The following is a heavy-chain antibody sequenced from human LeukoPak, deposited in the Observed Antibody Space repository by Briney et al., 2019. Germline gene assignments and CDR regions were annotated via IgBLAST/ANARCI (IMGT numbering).Heavy chain of an antibody. D-gene: IGHD4-17*01. CDR2: IIPIFGTA. CDR3: AKQGGDYGDPDR. Sequence: SVKVSCKASGGTFSSYAISWVRQAPGQGLEWMGGIIPIFGTANYAQKFQGRVTITADESTSTAYLELSSLRSEDTAVYYCAKQGGDYGDPDRWGQGTLVTVSS. CDR1: GGTFSSYA. J-gene: IGHJ5*02. V-gene: IGHV1-69*13.